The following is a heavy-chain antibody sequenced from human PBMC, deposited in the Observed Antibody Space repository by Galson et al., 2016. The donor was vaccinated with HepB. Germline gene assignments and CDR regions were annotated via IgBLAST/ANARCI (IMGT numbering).Heavy chain of an antibody. Sequence: QSGAEVKKPGESLKIYCKGSGYNFNKYWIAWVRQMPGKGLEWMGIIHPGDSDTRYSPSFQGLVTISADKSINTAYLQWGSLRASDSAMYYCAKLDDFWSGCWFDPWGQGTLVTVSS. CDR3: AKLDDFWSGCWFDP. J-gene: IGHJ5*02. V-gene: IGHV5-51*01. D-gene: IGHD3-3*01. CDR2: IHPGDSDT. CDR1: GYNFNKYW.